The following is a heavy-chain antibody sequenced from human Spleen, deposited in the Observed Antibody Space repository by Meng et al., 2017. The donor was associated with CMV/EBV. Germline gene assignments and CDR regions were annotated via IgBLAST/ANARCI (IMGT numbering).Heavy chain of an antibody. V-gene: IGHV3-9*01. J-gene: IGHJ4*02. Sequence: SLKISCRFSGFTFADYGMHWVRQAPGKGLEWVSGIGWNSVTVGYAESVRGRFTISRDNDKNSLYLQMNSLRTEDTALYFCAKPQGSKDYWGQGTLVTVSS. CDR1: GFTFADYG. CDR3: AKPQGSKDY. CDR2: IGWNSVTV.